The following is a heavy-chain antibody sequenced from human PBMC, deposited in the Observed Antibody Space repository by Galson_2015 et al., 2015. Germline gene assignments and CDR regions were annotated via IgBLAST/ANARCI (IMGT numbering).Heavy chain of an antibody. CDR3: ARDRRPPSGYYMGWFDP. D-gene: IGHD3-3*01. CDR2: IWYDGSNK. Sequence: SLRLSCAASGFTFSSYGMHWVRQAPGKGLEWVAVIWYDGSNKYYADSVKGRFTISRDNSKNTLYLQMNSLRAEDTAVYYCARDRRPPSGYYMGWFDPWGRGTLVTVSS. CDR1: GFTFSSYG. V-gene: IGHV3-33*01. J-gene: IGHJ5*02.